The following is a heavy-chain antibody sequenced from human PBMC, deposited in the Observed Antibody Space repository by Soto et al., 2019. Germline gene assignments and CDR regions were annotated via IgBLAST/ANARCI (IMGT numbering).Heavy chain of an antibody. CDR2: IDPSDSQT. Sequence: GESLKISCKGSGYSFAGYWITWVRQKPGKGLEWMGRIDPSDSQTYYSPSFRGHVTISVTKSITTVFLQWSSLKASDTAMYYCARQSSGFDAFDIWGQGTMVTV. J-gene: IGHJ3*02. CDR1: GYSFAGYW. V-gene: IGHV5-10-1*01. D-gene: IGHD6-19*01. CDR3: ARQSSGFDAFDI.